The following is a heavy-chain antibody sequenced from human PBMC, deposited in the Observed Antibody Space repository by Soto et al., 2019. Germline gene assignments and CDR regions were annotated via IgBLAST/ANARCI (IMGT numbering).Heavy chain of an antibody. Sequence: QLQLQESGPGLVKPSETLSLTCTVSGGSISSSSYYWGWIRQPPGKGLEWIGSIYYSGSTYYNPSLKSRVTISVDTYKNQFSLKLSSVTAADTAVYYCASKIQLWLPGETRGWFDPWGQGTLVTVSS. CDR1: GGSISSSSYY. CDR2: IYYSGST. CDR3: ASKIQLWLPGETRGWFDP. J-gene: IGHJ5*02. V-gene: IGHV4-39*01. D-gene: IGHD5-18*01.